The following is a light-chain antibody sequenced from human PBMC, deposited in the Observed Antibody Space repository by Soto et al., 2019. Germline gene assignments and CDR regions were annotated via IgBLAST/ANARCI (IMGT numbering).Light chain of an antibody. CDR1: QSISSR. CDR2: KAS. J-gene: IGKJ1*01. V-gene: IGKV1-5*03. Sequence: DIQMTQSPSTLSASVGDRATITCRASQSISSRLAWYQQKPGKAPKLLIYKASSVESGVPSRFSGSGSGTEFTLTISSLQPDDFATYYCQQYNSYPWTFGLGTKVEIK. CDR3: QQYNSYPWT.